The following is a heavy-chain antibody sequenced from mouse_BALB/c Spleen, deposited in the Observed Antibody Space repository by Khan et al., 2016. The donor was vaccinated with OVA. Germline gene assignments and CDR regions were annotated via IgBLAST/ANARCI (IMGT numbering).Heavy chain of an antibody. CDR1: GFSLTNYG. D-gene: IGHD6-1*01. J-gene: IGHJ4*01. CDR3: AEFAAAYYSMYY. V-gene: IGHV2-3*01. CDR2: IWGDGST. Sequence: QVPLTASGPGLVPPSQSLSLSCTVSGFSLTNYGVNWVRQPPGKGLEWLGVIWGDGSTNYHSAIISRLSIIKNNSKHQVFLNQIRMQTDDTANYYSAEFAAAYYSMYYWGQGTSVTVSS.